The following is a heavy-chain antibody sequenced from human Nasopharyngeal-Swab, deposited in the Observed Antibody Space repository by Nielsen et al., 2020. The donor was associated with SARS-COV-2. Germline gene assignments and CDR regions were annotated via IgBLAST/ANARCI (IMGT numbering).Heavy chain of an antibody. J-gene: IGHJ6*02. CDR1: GGSISSSSYY. D-gene: IGHD3-3*01. CDR3: AGGPLVLRDDFWGGYWKGYYYYGMDV. V-gene: IGHV4-39*07. Sequence: SETLSLTCTVSGGSISSSSYYWGWIRQPPGKGLEWIGSIYYSGSTYYNPSLKSRVTISVDTSKNQFSLKLSSVTAADTAVYYCAGGPLVLRDDFWGGYWKGYYYYGMDVWGQGTTVTVSS. CDR2: IYYSGST.